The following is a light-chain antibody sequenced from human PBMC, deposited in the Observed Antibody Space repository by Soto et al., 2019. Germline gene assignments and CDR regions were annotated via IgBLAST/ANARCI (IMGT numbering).Light chain of an antibody. CDR2: DAS. CDR1: QGISSW. Sequence: DIQMTQSPSSVSASVGDRVTITCRASQGISSWLAWYQQKPGKAPKLLIYDASTLESGVPSRFSGSGSGTEFTLTISSLQPDDFATYYCQQYNNYPRTFGQGTKVDIK. J-gene: IGKJ1*01. V-gene: IGKV1-5*01. CDR3: QQYNNYPRT.